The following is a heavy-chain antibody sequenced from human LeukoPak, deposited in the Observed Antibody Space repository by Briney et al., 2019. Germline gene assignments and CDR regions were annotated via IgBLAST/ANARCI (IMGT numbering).Heavy chain of an antibody. V-gene: IGHV3-23*01. D-gene: IGHD6-19*01. J-gene: IGHJ4*02. Sequence: GVLRLSCAASGFTFSSYAMSWVRQAPGKGLEWVSAITGSGSPTNYADSVRGRFTISRDNSKNTLSLQMNSLRAEDTAVYYCAKREGYSSGYFDYWGQGTLVTVSS. CDR2: ITGSGSPT. CDR1: GFTFSSYA. CDR3: AKREGYSSGYFDY.